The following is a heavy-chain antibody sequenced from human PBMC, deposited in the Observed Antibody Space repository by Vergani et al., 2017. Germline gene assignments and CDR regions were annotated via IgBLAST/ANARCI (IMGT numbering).Heavy chain of an antibody. CDR2: MNPNSGNT. Sequence: QVQLVQSGAEVTKPGASVKVSCKASGYTFTSYDINWVRQATGQGLEWMGWMNPNSGNTGYAQKFQGRVTITRNTSISTAYMELSSLRSEDTAVYYCARGAGITMVRGVIVGWFDPWCQGTLVTVSS. CDR3: ARGAGITMVRGVIVGWFDP. V-gene: IGHV1-8*03. D-gene: IGHD3-10*01. J-gene: IGHJ5*02. CDR1: GYTFTSYD.